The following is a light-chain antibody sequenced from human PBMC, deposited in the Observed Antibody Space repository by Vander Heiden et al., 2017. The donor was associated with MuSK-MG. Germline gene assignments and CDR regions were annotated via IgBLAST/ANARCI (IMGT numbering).Light chain of an antibody. CDR3: QAWDSNTHVV. J-gene: IGLJ2*01. V-gene: IGLV3-1*01. Sequence: SSELTQPPSVSVSPGQTASTTCSGDKLGNKYASWYQQKAGQSPVLVIYQDDKRPSGIPERFSGSNSENKATLTISGTQAMDEADYYCQAWDSNTHVVFGGGTKLTVL. CDR2: QDD. CDR1: KLGNKY.